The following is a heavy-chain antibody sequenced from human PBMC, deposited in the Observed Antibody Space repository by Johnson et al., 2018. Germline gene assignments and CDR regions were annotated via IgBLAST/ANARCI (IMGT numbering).Heavy chain of an antibody. V-gene: IGHV3-21*01. CDR3: ARSRGMREYFQH. CDR1: GFTFSSYS. CDR2: ISSSSSYI. D-gene: IGHD3-22*01. Sequence: VQLVESGGGLVKPGGSLRLSCAASGFTFSSYSMNWVRQAPGKGLEWVSSISSSSSYIYYADSVKGRFTISRDNAKNSLYLQMNSLRAEDTAGYYCARSRGMREYFQHWGQGTLVTVSS. J-gene: IGHJ1*01.